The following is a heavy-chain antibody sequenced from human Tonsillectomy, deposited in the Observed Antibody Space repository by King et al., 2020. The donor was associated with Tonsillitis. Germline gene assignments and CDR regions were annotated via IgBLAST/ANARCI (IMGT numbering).Heavy chain of an antibody. CDR2: ISGGGGST. D-gene: IGHD2-21*01. CDR1: GFTFSSYA. J-gene: IGHJ4*02. CDR3: AKDRAVIPPNFFDF. Sequence: VQLVESGGGLVQPGGSLRLSCAASGFTFSSYAMNWVRQAPGKGLEWVSTISGGGGSTFYADSVKGRFTTSRDTSKNTVYLQMNSLRAEDTAVYYCAKDRAVIPPNFFDFWGQGTLVTVSS. V-gene: IGHV3-23*04.